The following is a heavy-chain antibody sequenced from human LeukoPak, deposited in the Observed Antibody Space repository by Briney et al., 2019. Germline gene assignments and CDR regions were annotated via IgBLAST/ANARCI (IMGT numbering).Heavy chain of an antibody. J-gene: IGHJ4*02. CDR1: GFTFSSYW. CDR3: ARGAGYDFWSGYFGDYYFDY. D-gene: IGHD3-3*01. CDR2: ISGSGGGT. V-gene: IGHV3-23*01. Sequence: PGGSLRLSCVASGFTFSSYWMTWVRQAPGKGLEWVSGISGSGGGTFYADSVKGRFTISRDNSKNTLYLQMNSLRAEDTAVYYCARGAGYDFWSGYFGDYYFDYWGQGTLVTVSS.